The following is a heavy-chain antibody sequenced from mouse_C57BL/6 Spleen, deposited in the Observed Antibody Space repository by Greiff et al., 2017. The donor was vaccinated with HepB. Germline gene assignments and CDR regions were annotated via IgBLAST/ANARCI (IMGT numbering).Heavy chain of an antibody. J-gene: IGHJ1*03. CDR3: ARSDTVVRYFDV. D-gene: IGHD1-1*01. CDR2: INPSNGGT. CDR1: GYTFTSYW. V-gene: IGHV1-53*01. Sequence: QVQLQQPGTELVKPGASVKLSCKASGYTFTSYWMHWVKQRPGQGLEWIGNINPSNGGTNYNEKFKSKATLTVVKSSSTAYMQLSSLTSEDSAVYYCARSDTVVRYFDVWGTGTTVTVSS.